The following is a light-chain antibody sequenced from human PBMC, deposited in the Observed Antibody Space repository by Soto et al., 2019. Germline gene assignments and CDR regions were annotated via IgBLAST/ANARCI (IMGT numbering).Light chain of an antibody. CDR1: QSVSSY. CDR3: QQYVSSSRT. CDR2: GAS. V-gene: IGKV3-20*01. J-gene: IGKJ1*01. Sequence: EIVLTQSPGTLPLSPGERATLSCRASQSVSSYLAWYQQKPGQAPRLLIYGASSRATGIPDRFSGSGSGTDFTLTISRLEPEDFAVYYCQQYVSSSRTFGQGTKVEIK.